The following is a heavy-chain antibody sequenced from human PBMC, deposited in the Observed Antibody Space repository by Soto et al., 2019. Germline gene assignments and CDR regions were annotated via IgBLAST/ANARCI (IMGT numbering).Heavy chain of an antibody. V-gene: IGHV4-31*03. J-gene: IGHJ6*02. CDR2: IYYSGSR. D-gene: IGHD6-25*01. CDR3: AKESGGYDSSTRYGLDV. CDR1: GGSINTVGYY. Sequence: SETLSLTCSVSGGSINTVGYYWTWIRQQPGKGLEWIGYIYYSGSRDYNPSLKSRVSMSVDASKNQFSLNLTSVTAADTAVYYCAKESGGYDSSTRYGLDVWGQVTKVTVSS.